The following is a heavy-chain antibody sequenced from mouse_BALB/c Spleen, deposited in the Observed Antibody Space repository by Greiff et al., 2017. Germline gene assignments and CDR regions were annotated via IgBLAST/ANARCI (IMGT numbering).Heavy chain of an antibody. Sequence: EVMLVESGGDLVKPGGSLKLSCAASGFTFSSYGMSWVRQTPDKRLEWVATISSGGSYTYYPDSVKGRFTISRDNAKNTLYLQMSSLKSEDTAMYYCARLITTVVAGDYWGQGTTLTVSS. J-gene: IGHJ2*01. CDR3: ARLITTVVAGDY. CDR2: ISSGGSYT. CDR1: GFTFSSYG. V-gene: IGHV5-6*01. D-gene: IGHD1-1*01.